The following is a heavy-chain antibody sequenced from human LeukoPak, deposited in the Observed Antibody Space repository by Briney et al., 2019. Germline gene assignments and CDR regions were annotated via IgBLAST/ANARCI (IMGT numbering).Heavy chain of an antibody. CDR2: IIPILGIA. CDR3: AREKTVAHFDY. Sequence: SVKVSCEASGGTFSSYTISWVRQAPGQGLEWMGRIIPILGIANYAQKFQGRVTITADKSTSTAYMELSSLRSEDTAEYYCAREKTVAHFDYSGQGTLVTVSS. CDR1: GGTFSSYT. J-gene: IGHJ4*02. D-gene: IGHD4-23*01. V-gene: IGHV1-69*04.